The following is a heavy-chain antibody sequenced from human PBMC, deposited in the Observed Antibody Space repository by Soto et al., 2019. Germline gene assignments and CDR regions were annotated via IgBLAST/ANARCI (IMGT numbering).Heavy chain of an antibody. Sequence: ASVKVSCKASGGTFSSYTLNWVRQAPGQGLEWMGWISAYNGNTNYAQKLQGRVTMTTNTTTSTAYMELRSLRSDDTAVYYCARDHLYSSSWYDYWGQGTLVTVSS. CDR1: GGTFSSYT. CDR2: ISAYNGNT. J-gene: IGHJ4*02. V-gene: IGHV1-18*01. CDR3: ARDHLYSSSWYDY. D-gene: IGHD6-13*01.